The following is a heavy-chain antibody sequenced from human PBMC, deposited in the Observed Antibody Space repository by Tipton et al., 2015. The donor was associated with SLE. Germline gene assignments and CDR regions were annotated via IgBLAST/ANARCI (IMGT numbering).Heavy chain of an antibody. CDR1: GFTFTSYW. CDR3: AKGKSGSSRDVFNI. V-gene: IGHV5-51*03. D-gene: IGHD3-10*01. CDR2: IYPGDSDT. Sequence: QLVQSGAEVKKPGESLRISCKGSGFTFTSYWIGWVRQLPGKGLEWMGIIYPGDSDTRYSLSFQGQVTISADKSITTAYLQWSSLKASDTAMYYCAKGKSGSSRDVFNIWGQGIMVTVSS. J-gene: IGHJ3*02.